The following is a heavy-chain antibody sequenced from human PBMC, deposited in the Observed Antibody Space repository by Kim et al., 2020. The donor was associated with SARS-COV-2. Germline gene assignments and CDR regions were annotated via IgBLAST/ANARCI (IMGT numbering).Heavy chain of an antibody. CDR3: ARGRNYYDRDYYYGMDA. CDR2: INHSGST. Sequence: SETLSLTCAVYGGSFSGYYWSWIRQPPGKGLEWIWEINHSGSTNYNPSLKSRVTISVDTSKNQFSLKLSSVTAADTAVYYCARGRNYYDRDYYYGMDAWG. CDR1: GGSFSGYY. V-gene: IGHV4-34*01. J-gene: IGHJ6*01. D-gene: IGHD3-22*01.